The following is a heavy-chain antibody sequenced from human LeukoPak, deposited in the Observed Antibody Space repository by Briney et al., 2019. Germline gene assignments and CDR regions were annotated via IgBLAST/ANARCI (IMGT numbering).Heavy chain of an antibody. D-gene: IGHD6-13*01. CDR1: GGSASRYY. V-gene: IGHV4-59*08. CDR2: INQSGST. J-gene: IGHJ4*02. Sequence: PSETLSLTCTVSGGSASRYYWSWIRQPPGKRLEWLGYINQSGSTTYNPSLKSRLTMSVDTSKNQISLNLISLTAADTAVYYCARLPGIAAVWGQGTLVTVSS. CDR3: ARLPGIAAV.